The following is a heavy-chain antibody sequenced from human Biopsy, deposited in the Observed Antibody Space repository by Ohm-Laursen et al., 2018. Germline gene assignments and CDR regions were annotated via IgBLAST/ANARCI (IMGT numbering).Heavy chain of an antibody. Sequence: SDTLSLTCGVSGGSISSRNHYWGWLRQPPGKGLEWIGHVYYGGSTFYNSSLESRVTVSVDTSKNQFHLRLTSMSASDTAVYYCARHSLDDFWSGAHYYFDYWGLGTLVTVSS. D-gene: IGHD3-3*01. CDR3: ARHSLDDFWSGAHYYFDY. J-gene: IGHJ4*02. CDR1: GGSISSRNHY. V-gene: IGHV4-39*01. CDR2: VYYGGST.